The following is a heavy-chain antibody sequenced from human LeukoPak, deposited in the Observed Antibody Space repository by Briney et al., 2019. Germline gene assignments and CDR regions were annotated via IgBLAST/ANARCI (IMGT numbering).Heavy chain of an antibody. Sequence: RASVKVSCKASGGTFSSYAISWVRQAPGQGLEWMGGIIPIFGTANYAQKFQGRVTITADESTSTAYMELSSLRSEDTAVYYCASTTVTPLPTYYFDYWGQGTLVTVSS. D-gene: IGHD4-17*01. V-gene: IGHV1-69*13. CDR2: IIPIFGTA. J-gene: IGHJ4*02. CDR3: ASTTVTPLPTYYFDY. CDR1: GGTFSSYA.